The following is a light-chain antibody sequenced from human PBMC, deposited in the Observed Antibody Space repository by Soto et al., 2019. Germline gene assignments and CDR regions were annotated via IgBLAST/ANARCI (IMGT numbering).Light chain of an antibody. J-gene: IGLJ2*01. V-gene: IGLV2-8*01. Sequence: QSALTQPPSASGSPGQSVTISCTGTSSDVGGYHYVSWYQQHPGKAPKLMIHEVTKRPSGVPDRFSGSKSGNTASLTISGLQAEDEADYYCSSYTSSSTLVFGGGTKVTVL. CDR3: SSYTSSSTLV. CDR2: EVT. CDR1: SSDVGGYHY.